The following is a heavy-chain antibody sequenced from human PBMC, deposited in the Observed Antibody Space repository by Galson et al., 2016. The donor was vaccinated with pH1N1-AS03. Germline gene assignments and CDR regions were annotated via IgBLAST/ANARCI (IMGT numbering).Heavy chain of an antibody. J-gene: IGHJ4*02. D-gene: IGHD3-10*01. CDR1: GCTFINYY. V-gene: IGHV1-46*04. CDR2: INPRNGGT. CDR3: ATYGSGTAADLDY. Sequence: SVKVSCKASGCTFINYYIHWMRQAPGQGFDWLGVINPRNGGTTYAQKLHDRVTMRRDMSTSTVYMTLSSLRSEDTAVYYCATYGSGTAADLDYWGQGTPVTVSS.